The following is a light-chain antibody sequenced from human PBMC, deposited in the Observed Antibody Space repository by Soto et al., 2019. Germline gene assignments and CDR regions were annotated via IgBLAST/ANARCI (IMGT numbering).Light chain of an antibody. CDR3: MQSIWWWT. CDR2: EVS. V-gene: IGKV2D-29*01. Sequence: DVVLTQTPLTLSVTPGQPASISCKSSQDLLHSDGRTYFYWYLQKPGQPPQLLIDEVSNRFSVVTERFSGSGAGTDFILTSSRVEADDVGVYYCMQSIWWWTFGQGTKVEIK. J-gene: IGKJ1*01. CDR1: QDLLHSDGRTY.